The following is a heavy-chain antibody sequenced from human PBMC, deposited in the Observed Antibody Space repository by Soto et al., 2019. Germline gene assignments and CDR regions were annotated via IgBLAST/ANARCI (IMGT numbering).Heavy chain of an antibody. J-gene: IGHJ4*02. V-gene: IGHV4-39*01. Sequence: SETLSLTCTVAGGSISSAPSYWAGIRQPPGKGLEWIGHVFYSGRTTYSPSLRRRVSISAETSKNQFSLQLSSMTAADAAVYFCVGFKSSTISRHWGQGTIVTVS. D-gene: IGHD1-26*01. CDR2: VFYSGRT. CDR1: GGSISSAPSY. CDR3: VGFKSSTISRH.